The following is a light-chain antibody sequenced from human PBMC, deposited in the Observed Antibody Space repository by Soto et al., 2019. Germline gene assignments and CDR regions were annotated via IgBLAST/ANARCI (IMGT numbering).Light chain of an antibody. Sequence: QSVLTHPPSASGTPGQTVTISCSGSSSNIGSNTVNWYQQLPGTAPKLLIYSNNQRPSGVPDRFSGSKSGTSASLAISGLQSEDEADYYCAAWDDRLNGHVLGTGTKVTVL. J-gene: IGLJ1*01. CDR1: SSNIGSNT. CDR3: AAWDDRLNGHV. V-gene: IGLV1-44*01. CDR2: SNN.